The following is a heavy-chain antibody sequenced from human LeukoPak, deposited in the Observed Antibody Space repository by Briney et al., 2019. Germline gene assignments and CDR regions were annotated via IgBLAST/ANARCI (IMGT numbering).Heavy chain of an antibody. Sequence: GGSLRLSCAAPGFTFRNDALHWVRQAPGKGLEWVSVISSGGSIKYYGDSVEGRFSISRDDSKNTLYLQMNSLRPEDTAMYYCARGADYGDYPRVFDSWGQGTLVTVSS. CDR1: GFTFRNDA. CDR3: ARGADYGDYPRVFDS. CDR2: ISSGGSIK. D-gene: IGHD4-17*01. V-gene: IGHV3-30*04. J-gene: IGHJ4*02.